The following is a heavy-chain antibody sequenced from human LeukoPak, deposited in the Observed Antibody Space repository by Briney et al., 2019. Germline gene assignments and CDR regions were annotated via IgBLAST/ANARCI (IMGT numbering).Heavy chain of an antibody. Sequence: GGSLRLSCAASGFTFSSHAMSWVRQAPGKGLEWVSAITSGSGSNVYYTDSLKGRFTISRDNSKNTLYLQMNGLRAEDTAVYYCARHGSWSFDYWGQGTLVTVSA. CDR3: ARHGSWSFDY. CDR2: ITSGSGSNV. V-gene: IGHV3-23*01. D-gene: IGHD6-13*01. J-gene: IGHJ4*02. CDR1: GFTFSSHA.